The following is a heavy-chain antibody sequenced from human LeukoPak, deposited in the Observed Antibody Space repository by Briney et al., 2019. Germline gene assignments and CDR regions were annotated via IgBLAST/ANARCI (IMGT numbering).Heavy chain of an antibody. D-gene: IGHD4-23*01. Sequence: GSLRLSCAASGFTFSSYWMHWVRQAPGKGLVWVSRINSDGSSTSYADSVKGRFTISRDNAKNTLYLQMNSLRAEDTAVYYCARGPTTVVTTLDYWGQGTLVTVSS. J-gene: IGHJ4*02. CDR2: INSDGSST. CDR3: ARGPTTVVTTLDY. CDR1: GFTFSSYW. V-gene: IGHV3-74*01.